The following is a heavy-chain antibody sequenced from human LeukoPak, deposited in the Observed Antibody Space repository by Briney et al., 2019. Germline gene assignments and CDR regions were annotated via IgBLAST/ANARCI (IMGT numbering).Heavy chain of an antibody. CDR3: ARVPYYYDSSGYGPDFDY. CDR1: GGPICSRGYF. Sequence: SETLPLTCTVSGGPICSRGYFWTWIRQHPGKGLEWIGYNYYSGRTYYNPSLKSQVTISVDTSKNQFSLKLSSVTAADTAVYYCARVPYYYDSSGYGPDFDYWGQGTLVTVSS. J-gene: IGHJ4*02. V-gene: IGHV4-31*01. D-gene: IGHD3-22*01. CDR2: NYYSGRT.